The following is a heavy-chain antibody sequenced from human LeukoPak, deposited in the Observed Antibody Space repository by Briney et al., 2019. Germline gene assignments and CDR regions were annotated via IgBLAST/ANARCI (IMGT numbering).Heavy chain of an antibody. D-gene: IGHD1-26*01. CDR2: IYYSGST. CDR3: ARHSSSRDKRVGATNFYYYYYYMDV. J-gene: IGHJ6*03. Sequence: PSETLSLTCTVSGGSISSSSYYWGWIRQPPGKGLEWIGSIYYSGSTYYNPSLKSRVTISVDTSKNQFSLKLSSVTAADTAVYYCARHSSSRDKRVGATNFYYYYYYMDVRGKGTTVTVSS. V-gene: IGHV4-39*01. CDR1: GGSISSSSYY.